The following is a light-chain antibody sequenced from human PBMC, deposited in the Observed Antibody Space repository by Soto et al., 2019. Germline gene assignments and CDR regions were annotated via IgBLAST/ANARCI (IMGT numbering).Light chain of an antibody. CDR2: EVY. CDR1: STDIGGYNF. J-gene: IGLJ2*01. CDR3: TSYARSEDPCVV. Sequence: QSVLTQPPSASGSPGQSVTISCTGTSTDIGGYNFVSWYQQQPGKAPKLLIYEVYKRPSGVSDRFSGSKSGNTASLTVSGLQADDEAYYYCTSYARSEDPCVVFGGGTQLTVL. V-gene: IGLV2-8*01.